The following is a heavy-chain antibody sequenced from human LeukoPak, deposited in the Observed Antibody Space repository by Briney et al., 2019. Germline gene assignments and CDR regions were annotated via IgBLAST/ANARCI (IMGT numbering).Heavy chain of an antibody. Sequence: ASVKVSCKASGYTFTGYYMHWVRQAPGQGLEWMGWINPNSDGTNYAQNFQGRVTMTRDTSISTAYMELSRLRSDDTAVYYCARGTGEGYTYGRYYFDYWGQGTLVTVSS. V-gene: IGHV1-2*02. CDR1: GYTFTGYY. CDR3: ARGTGEGYTYGRYYFDY. J-gene: IGHJ4*02. D-gene: IGHD5-18*01. CDR2: INPNSDGT.